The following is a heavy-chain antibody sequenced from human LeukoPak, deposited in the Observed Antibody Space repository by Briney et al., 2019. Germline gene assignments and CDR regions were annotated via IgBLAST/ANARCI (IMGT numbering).Heavy chain of an antibody. Sequence: ASVKVSCKASGYTFTSYGISWVRQAPGQGLEWMGWISAYNGNTNYAQKLQGRVTMTTDTSTSTAYMELRSLRSDDTAVYYCARDLGTVVTYYFDYWGQGTLVTVSS. D-gene: IGHD4-23*01. V-gene: IGHV1-18*01. CDR3: ARDLGTVVTYYFDY. CDR2: ISAYNGNT. J-gene: IGHJ4*02. CDR1: GYTFTSYG.